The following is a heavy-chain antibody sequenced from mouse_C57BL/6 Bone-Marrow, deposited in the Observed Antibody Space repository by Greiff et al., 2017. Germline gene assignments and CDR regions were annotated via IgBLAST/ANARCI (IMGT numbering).Heavy chain of an antibody. V-gene: IGHV1-69*01. CDR2: IDPSDSYT. CDR1: GYTFTSYW. D-gene: IGHD1-1*01. J-gene: IGHJ3*01. Sequence: QVQLQQPGAELVMPGASVKLSCKASGYTFTSYWMHWVKQRPGQGLEWIGEIDPSDSYTNYNQKFQGKSTLTVDKSSSTAYMQLSSLTSEDSAVFYCARSGYGSSRVGFGCWGQGTLVTVAA. CDR3: ARSGYGSSRVGFGC.